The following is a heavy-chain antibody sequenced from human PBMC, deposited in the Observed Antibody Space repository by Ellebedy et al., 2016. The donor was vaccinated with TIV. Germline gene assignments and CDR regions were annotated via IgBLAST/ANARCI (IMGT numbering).Heavy chain of an antibody. D-gene: IGHD3-22*01. CDR1: GGSISSSSYY. Sequence: SETLSLXXTVSGGSISSSSYYWGWIRQPPGKGLEWIGSIYYSGSTYYNPSLKSRVTMSVDTSKNQFSLKLSSVTAADTAVYYCARETPDSSGYYYLDWFNPWGQGTLVTVSS. CDR2: IYYSGST. V-gene: IGHV4-39*07. CDR3: ARETPDSSGYYYLDWFNP. J-gene: IGHJ5*02.